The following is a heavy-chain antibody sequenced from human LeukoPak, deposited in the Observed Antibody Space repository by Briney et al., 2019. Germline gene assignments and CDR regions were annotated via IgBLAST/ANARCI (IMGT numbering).Heavy chain of an antibody. CDR2: MCGSAGCT. D-gene: IGHD3-22*01. V-gene: IGHV3-23*01. J-gene: IGHJ5*02. CDR3: VRDRPNYHESNGHYYNRDGDH. Sequence: PGGSLRLSCAASRFTFNIYAMSRVRLAPGKGLQWVASMCGSAGCTFYSDSVKGRFTISRDNSKNTLYLQMNSLRAEDMAIYYCVRDRPNYHESNGHYYNRDGDHWGQGTLVTVSS. CDR1: RFTFNIYA.